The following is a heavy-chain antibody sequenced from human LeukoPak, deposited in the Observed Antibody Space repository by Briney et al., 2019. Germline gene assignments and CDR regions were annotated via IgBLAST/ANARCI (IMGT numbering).Heavy chain of an antibody. D-gene: IGHD5-12*01. V-gene: IGHV3-20*04. Sequence: GGSLRLSCAASGFTFDDYGMSWVRQAPGKGLEWVSGINWNGGSTGYADSVKGRFTISRDNAKNSLYLQMNSLRAEDTAVYYCARDPYSGYDLGGFDPWGQGTLVTVSS. CDR3: ARDPYSGYDLGGFDP. CDR1: GFTFDDYG. CDR2: INWNGGST. J-gene: IGHJ5*02.